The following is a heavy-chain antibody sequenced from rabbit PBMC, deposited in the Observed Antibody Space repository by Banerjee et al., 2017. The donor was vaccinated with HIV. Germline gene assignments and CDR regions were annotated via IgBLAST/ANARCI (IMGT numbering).Heavy chain of an antibody. V-gene: IGHV1S45*01. Sequence: EESGGDLVKPEGSLTLTCTASGFSFSSSYWICWVRQAPGKGLEWIACIYAGSSGSTYYASWAKGRFTISKTSSTTVTLQMTSLTAADTATYFCARAVGGYTVAYAADTYPTYFNLWGPGTLVTVS. CDR3: ARAVGGYTVAYAADTYPTYFNL. CDR2: IYAGSSGST. J-gene: IGHJ4*01. CDR1: GFSFSSSYW. D-gene: IGHD6-1*01.